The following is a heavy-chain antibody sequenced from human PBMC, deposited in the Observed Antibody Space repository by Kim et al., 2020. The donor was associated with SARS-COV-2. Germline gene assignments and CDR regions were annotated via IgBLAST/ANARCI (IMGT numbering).Heavy chain of an antibody. CDR2: IYYSGST. CDR1: GGSISSYY. J-gene: IGHJ6*02. Sequence: SETLSLTCTVSGGSISSYYWSWIRQPPGKGLEWIGYIYYSGSTNYNPSLKSRVTISVDTSKNQFSLKLSSVTAADTAVYYCARDRKWLRSYYGMDVWGQGTTVTVSS. V-gene: IGHV4-59*13. D-gene: IGHD5-12*01. CDR3: ARDRKWLRSYYGMDV.